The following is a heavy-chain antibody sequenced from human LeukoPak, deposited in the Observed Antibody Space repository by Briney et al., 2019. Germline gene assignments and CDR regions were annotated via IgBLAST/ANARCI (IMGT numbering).Heavy chain of an antibody. CDR3: AKDAGGTGIYFDC. J-gene: IGHJ4*02. CDR1: GFIVSSNY. D-gene: IGHD1-1*01. Sequence: GGSLRPSCAASGFIVSSNYMSWVRQAPGKGLEWVSVIYTGGTTYYADSVKGRFTISRDNSKNTLYLQMNSLRAEDTAVYFCAKDAGGTGIYFDCWGQGTLVTVSS. CDR2: IYTGGTT. V-gene: IGHV3-53*01.